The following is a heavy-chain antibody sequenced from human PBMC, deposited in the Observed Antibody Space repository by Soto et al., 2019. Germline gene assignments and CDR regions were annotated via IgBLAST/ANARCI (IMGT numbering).Heavy chain of an antibody. V-gene: IGHV4-4*07. CDR2: IYATGTT. Sequence: SETLCVTCTVSVASISGFYWSWIRKSAGKGLEWIGRIYATGTTDYNPSLKSRVMMSVDTSKKQFSLKLRSVTAADTALYYCVRDGTKNLRDWFDPWGHGISVTVSS. J-gene: IGHJ5*02. CDR3: VRDGTKNLRDWFDP. D-gene: IGHD1-1*01. CDR1: VASISGFY.